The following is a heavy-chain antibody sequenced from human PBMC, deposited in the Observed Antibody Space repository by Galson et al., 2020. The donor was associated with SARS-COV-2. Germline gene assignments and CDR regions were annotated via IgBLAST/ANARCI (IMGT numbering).Heavy chain of an antibody. Sequence: ASVTVSCKASGYTFTGYYMHWVRQAPGQGLEWMGRINPNSGGTNYAQKFQGRVTMTRDTSISTAYMELSRLRSDDTAVYYCAGEYQLLPNWFDPWGQGTLVTFSS. J-gene: IGHJ5*02. D-gene: IGHD2-2*01. CDR1: GYTFTGYY. V-gene: IGHV1-2*06. CDR2: INPNSGGT. CDR3: AGEYQLLPNWFDP.